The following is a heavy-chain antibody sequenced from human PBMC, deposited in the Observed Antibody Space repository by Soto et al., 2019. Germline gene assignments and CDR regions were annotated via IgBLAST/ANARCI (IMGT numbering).Heavy chain of an antibody. CDR2: IYTSGST. CDR3: ARGDWRELHYPGYFDY. D-gene: IGHD1-26*01. J-gene: IGHJ4*02. V-gene: IGHV4-4*07. CDR1: GGSISSYY. Sequence: QVQLQESGPGLVKPSETLSLTCTVSGGSISSYYWSWIRQPAGKGLEWIGRIYTSGSTNYNPSLKSRVTMAVDTSKSQFSLKLSSVTAADTAVYYCARGDWRELHYPGYFDYWGQGTLVTVSS.